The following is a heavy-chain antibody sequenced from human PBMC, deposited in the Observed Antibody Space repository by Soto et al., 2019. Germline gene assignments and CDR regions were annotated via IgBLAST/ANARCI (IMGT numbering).Heavy chain of an antibody. Sequence: ASVKVSCKASGYTFTSYGISWVRQAPGQGLEWMGWISAYNGNTNYAQKLKGRVTMTTDTSTSTAYMELRSLTSYDTAVYYCVRTCRTGGSCYLEYWGDGTLVTASS. CDR3: VRTCRTGGSCYLEY. CDR2: ISAYNGNT. CDR1: GYTFTSYG. J-gene: IGHJ4*01. V-gene: IGHV1-18*01. D-gene: IGHD2-15*01.